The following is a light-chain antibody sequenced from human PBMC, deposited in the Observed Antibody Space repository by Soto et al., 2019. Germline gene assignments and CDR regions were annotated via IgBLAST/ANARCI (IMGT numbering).Light chain of an antibody. CDR1: QGITNR. Sequence: AIQMTQSPSSLSASVGDRVTITCRASQGITNRLGWYQQKPGKAPKVLIYAASNLQSGVPSRFSGSGSGTDFTLTISCLQPEDFATYYCLQDYNYPWTFGQGTKVEIK. J-gene: IGKJ1*01. CDR2: AAS. CDR3: LQDYNYPWT. V-gene: IGKV1-6*01.